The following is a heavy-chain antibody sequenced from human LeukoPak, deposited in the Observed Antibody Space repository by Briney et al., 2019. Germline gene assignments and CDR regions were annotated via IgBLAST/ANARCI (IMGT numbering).Heavy chain of an antibody. V-gene: IGHV4-34*01. CDR1: GGSISSYY. Sequence: SETLSLTCTVSGGSISSYYWSWIRQPPGKGLEWIGEINHSGSTNYNPSLKSRVTISVDTSKNQFSLKLSSVTAADTAVYYCARGRPLQTYYYGSGSYNDYWGQGTLVTVSS. J-gene: IGHJ4*02. CDR3: ARGRPLQTYYYGSGSYNDY. D-gene: IGHD3-10*01. CDR2: INHSGST.